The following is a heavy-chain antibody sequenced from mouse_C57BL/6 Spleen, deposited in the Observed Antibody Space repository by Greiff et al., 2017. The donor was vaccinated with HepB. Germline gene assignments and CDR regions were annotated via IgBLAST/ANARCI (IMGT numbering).Heavy chain of an antibody. CDR3: ARGNFLYAMDY. Sequence: DVKLVESGGGLVKPGGSLKLSCAASGFTFSDYGMHWVRQAPEKGLEWVAYISSGSSTIYYADTVKGRFTISRDNAKNTLFLQMTSLRSEDTAMYYCARGNFLYAMDYWGQGTSVTVSS. J-gene: IGHJ4*01. V-gene: IGHV5-17*01. CDR1: GFTFSDYG. CDR2: ISSGSSTI.